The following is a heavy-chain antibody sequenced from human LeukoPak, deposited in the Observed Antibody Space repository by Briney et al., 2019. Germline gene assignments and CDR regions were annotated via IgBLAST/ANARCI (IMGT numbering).Heavy chain of an antibody. CDR1: GFTFSSYW. V-gene: IGHV3-74*01. Sequence: PGGSLRLSCAASGFTFSSYWMHWVRQAPGKGLVWVARINVDGRDINYADSAKGRFTISSGNAKKTLYLQMRSLRADGTALYYLSRTLGGNSFDPWGQGTLVTISA. D-gene: IGHD3-10*01. CDR3: SRTLGGNSFDP. CDR2: INVDGRDI. J-gene: IGHJ5*02.